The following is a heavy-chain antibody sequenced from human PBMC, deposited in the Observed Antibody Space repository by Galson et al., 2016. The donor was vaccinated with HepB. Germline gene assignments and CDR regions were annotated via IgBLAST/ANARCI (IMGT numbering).Heavy chain of an antibody. CDR1: GGTFSSSS. V-gene: IGHV1-69*13. CDR3: ASSTMTYYFYEIDG. CDR2: IIPIFNTS. Sequence: SVKVSCKASGGTFSSSSISWVRQAPGQGLEWMGGIIPIFNTSMYAQKFQDRVTISADEATSTVYLEMGSLPPEDTALYYCASSTMTYYFYEIDGWGQGTRVTVSS. D-gene: IGHD1/OR15-1a*01. J-gene: IGHJ6*01.